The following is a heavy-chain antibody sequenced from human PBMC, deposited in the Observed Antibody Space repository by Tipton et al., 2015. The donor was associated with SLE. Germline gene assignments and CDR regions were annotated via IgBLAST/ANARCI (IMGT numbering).Heavy chain of an antibody. V-gene: IGHV4-39*07. Sequence: TLSLTCTVSGGSISSSSYYWSWIRKPPGKGLEWIGSIYYSGSTYYNPSLKSRVTISVDTSKNQFSLKLSSVTAADTAVYYCARGRSGPGWYFDLWGRGTLVTVSS. CDR2: IYYSGST. D-gene: IGHD3-3*01. CDR1: GGSISSSSYY. J-gene: IGHJ2*01. CDR3: ARGRSGPGWYFDL.